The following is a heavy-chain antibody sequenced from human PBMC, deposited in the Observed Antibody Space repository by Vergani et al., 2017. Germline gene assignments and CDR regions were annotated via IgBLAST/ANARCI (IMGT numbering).Heavy chain of an antibody. Sequence: EVQLVESGGGLVQPGRSLRLSCAASGFTFDDYAMHWVRQAPGKGLEWVSGISWNSCSIGYADSVKGRFTISRDNAKNSLYLQMNSLRAEDTALYYCAKDLQLERADAFDIWGQGTMVTVSS. D-gene: IGHD1-1*01. J-gene: IGHJ3*02. V-gene: IGHV3-9*01. CDR2: ISWNSCSI. CDR1: GFTFDDYA. CDR3: AKDLQLERADAFDI.